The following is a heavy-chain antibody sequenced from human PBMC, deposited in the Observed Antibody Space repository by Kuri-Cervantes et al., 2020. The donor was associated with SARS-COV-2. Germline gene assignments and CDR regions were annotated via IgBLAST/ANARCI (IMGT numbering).Heavy chain of an antibody. CDR2: IRQDAGDK. V-gene: IGHV3-7*01. CDR1: GFTFSSYW. CDR3: ARDHGGALDS. D-gene: IGHD3-16*01. Sequence: GGSLRLSCAASGFTFSSYWMAWVRQAPGKGLEWVANIRQDAGDKNCVGSVRGRFTISRDNAKNSLYLQMNSLGAEDTAVYYCARDHGGALDSWGQGTLVTVSS. J-gene: IGHJ4*02.